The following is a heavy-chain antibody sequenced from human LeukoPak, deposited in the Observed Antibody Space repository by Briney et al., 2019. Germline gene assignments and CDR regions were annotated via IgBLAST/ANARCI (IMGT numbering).Heavy chain of an antibody. CDR1: GFSFSTYG. Sequence: GRSLRLSCAASGFSFSTYGMHWVRQAPGKGLEWVAAIWSDGSNKNYADSVKGRFTISRDNAKNSLYLQMNNLRAEDTAVYYCAIDRSSGYYGLDFWGQGTLVTVSS. J-gene: IGHJ4*02. D-gene: IGHD3-22*01. CDR2: IWSDGSNK. V-gene: IGHV3-33*03. CDR3: AIDRSSGYYGLDF.